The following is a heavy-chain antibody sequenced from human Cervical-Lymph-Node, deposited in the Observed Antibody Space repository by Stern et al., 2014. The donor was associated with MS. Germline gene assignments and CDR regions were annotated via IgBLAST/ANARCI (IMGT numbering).Heavy chain of an antibody. Sequence: VQLVESGPGLVKPSETLSLTCTVSGGSISSYYWSWIRQPPGKGLEWIGYIYYSGSTNYKPSLQSRVTISVDTSKNQFSLKLSSVTAADTAVYYCARAPRTVPRVSLGAFDIWGQGTMVTVSS. CDR1: GGSISSYY. V-gene: IGHV4-59*01. CDR3: ARAPRTVPRVSLGAFDI. CDR2: IYYSGST. J-gene: IGHJ3*02. D-gene: IGHD4-17*01.